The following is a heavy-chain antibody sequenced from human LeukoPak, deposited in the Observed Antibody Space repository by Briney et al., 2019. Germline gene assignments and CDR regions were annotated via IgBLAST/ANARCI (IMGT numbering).Heavy chain of an antibody. D-gene: IGHD6-19*01. CDR1: GFTFSSYS. J-gene: IGHJ4*02. V-gene: IGHV3-48*01. CDR3: AKVLVAGTVESFDY. Sequence: GGSLRLSCAASGFTFSSYSMNWVRQAPGKGLEWVSYISSSSSTIYYADSVKGRFTISRDNAKNSLYLQMNSLRAEDTAVYYCAKVLVAGTVESFDYWGQGTLVTVSS. CDR2: ISSSSSTI.